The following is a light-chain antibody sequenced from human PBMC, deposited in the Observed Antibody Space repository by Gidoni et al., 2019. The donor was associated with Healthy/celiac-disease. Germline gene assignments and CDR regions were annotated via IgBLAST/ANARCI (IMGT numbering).Light chain of an antibody. CDR1: ALPKQY. J-gene: IGLJ2*01. V-gene: IGLV3-25*03. CDR2: KDS. CDR3: QSADSSGTSHVV. Sequence: SYELTQPPSVSVSLGQTARITCSGDALPKQYAYWYQQKPGQAPVLVIYKDSERHSGIPERFSGSSSGTTVTLTISGVQAEDEADYYCQSADSSGTSHVVFGGGTKLTVL.